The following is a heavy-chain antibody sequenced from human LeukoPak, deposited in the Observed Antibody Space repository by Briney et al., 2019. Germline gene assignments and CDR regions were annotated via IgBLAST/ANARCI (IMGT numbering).Heavy chain of an antibody. V-gene: IGHV3-64*01. D-gene: IGHD3-3*01. J-gene: IGHJ4*02. CDR2: ISSNGRST. CDR3: ARVPGAIFGVADY. Sequence: SAISSNGRSTYYANSVKGTFTISRDNSKNTLYLQMGSLRAEDMAVYYCARVPGAIFGVADYWGQGTLVTVSS.